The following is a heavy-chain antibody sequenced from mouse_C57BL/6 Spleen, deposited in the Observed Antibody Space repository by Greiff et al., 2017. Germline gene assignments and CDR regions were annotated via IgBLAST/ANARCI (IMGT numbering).Heavy chain of an antibody. J-gene: IGHJ2*01. CDR3: TRDSNSDYFDY. CDR1: GFTFSSYA. CDR2: ISSGGDYI. V-gene: IGHV5-9-1*02. Sequence: EVKLVESGEGLVKPGGSLKLSCAASGFTFSSYAMSWVRQTPEKRLEWVAYISSGGDYIYYADTVKGRFTISRDNARNALYLQMSSLKSEDTAMYYCTRDSNSDYFDYWGQGTTLTVSS. D-gene: IGHD2-5*01.